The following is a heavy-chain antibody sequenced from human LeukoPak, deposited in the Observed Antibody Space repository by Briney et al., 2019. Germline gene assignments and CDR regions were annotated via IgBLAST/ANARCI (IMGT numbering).Heavy chain of an antibody. CDR1: GFTFSRFW. J-gene: IGHJ4*02. CDR3: AREAGSGLDY. D-gene: IGHD3-10*01. CDR2: IKQDGSEK. Sequence: PGGSLRLSCATSGFTFSRFWMSWVRQAPGKGLEWVANIKQDGSEKNYVGSVRGRFTISRDNAKNSLYLQMNSLRAEDTALYYCAREAGSGLDYWGQGTLVTVSS. V-gene: IGHV3-7*03.